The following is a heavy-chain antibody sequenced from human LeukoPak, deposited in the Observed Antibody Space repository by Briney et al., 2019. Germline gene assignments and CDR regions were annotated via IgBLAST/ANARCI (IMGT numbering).Heavy chain of an antibody. J-gene: IGHJ4*02. D-gene: IGHD3-3*01. Sequence: SETLSLTCTVSGGSISSSSYYWGWIRQPPGKGLEWIGSIYYSGSTYYNPSPKSRVTISVDTSKNQFSLKLSSVTAADTAVYYCARHWAIFGSFDYWGQGTLVTVSS. CDR1: GGSISSSSYY. CDR2: IYYSGST. V-gene: IGHV4-39*01. CDR3: ARHWAIFGSFDY.